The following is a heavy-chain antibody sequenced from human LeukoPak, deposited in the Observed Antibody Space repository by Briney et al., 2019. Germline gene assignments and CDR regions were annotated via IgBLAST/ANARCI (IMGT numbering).Heavy chain of an antibody. V-gene: IGHV5-51*01. D-gene: IGHD2-2*01. J-gene: IGHJ5*02. CDR3: ARGEVPAVRQRLYNWFDP. CDR2: IYPDDSNT. Sequence: GESLKISYQGSGYNFPIYWIGWVRQMPGQGLEWMGIIYPDDSNTIYGPSFQGQVTISADKSINTAYLEWSSLKASDTAMYYCARGEVPAVRQRLYNWFDPWGQGTLVTVSS. CDR1: GYNFPIYW.